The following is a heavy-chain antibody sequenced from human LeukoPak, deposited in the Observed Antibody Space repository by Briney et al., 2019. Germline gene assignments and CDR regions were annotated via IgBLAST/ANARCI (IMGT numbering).Heavy chain of an antibody. Sequence: SETLSLTCAVSGGSISSGGYSWSWIRQPPGKGLEWIGYIYYSGSTYYNPSLKSRVTISVDTSKNQFSLKLSSVTAADTAMYYCASAHANCSGGSCNPFSVWYYFDYWGQGTLVTVSS. D-gene: IGHD2-15*01. CDR2: IYYSGST. CDR1: GGSISSGGYS. CDR3: ASAHANCSGGSCNPFSVWYYFDY. V-gene: IGHV4-30-4*07. J-gene: IGHJ4*02.